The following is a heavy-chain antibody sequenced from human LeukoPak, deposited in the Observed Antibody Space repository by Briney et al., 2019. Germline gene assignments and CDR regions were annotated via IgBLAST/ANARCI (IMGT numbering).Heavy chain of an antibody. D-gene: IGHD3-22*01. CDR1: GGSISSSSYY. J-gene: IGHJ6*02. V-gene: IGHV4-39*07. CDR2: INHSGST. CDR3: ARAKYYYDSSGYPYYYYYGMDV. Sequence: SETLSLTCTVSGGSISSSSYYWGWIRQPPGKGLEWIGEINHSGSTNYNPSLKSRVTISVDTSKNQFSLKLSSVTAADTAVYYCARAKYYYDSSGYPYYYYYGMDVWGQGTTVTVSS.